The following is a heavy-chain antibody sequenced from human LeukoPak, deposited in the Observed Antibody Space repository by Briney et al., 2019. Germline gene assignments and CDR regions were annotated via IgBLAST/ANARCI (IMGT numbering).Heavy chain of an antibody. CDR3: ARIGGIGGDYFDY. V-gene: IGHV4-34*01. CDR2: INHSGST. Sequence: SETLSLTCAVYGGSFSGYYWSWIRQPPGKGLEWIGEINHSGSTNYNPSLKSRVTISVDTSKNQFSLKLSSVTAADTAVYYCARIGGIGGDYFDYWGQGTLVTVSS. J-gene: IGHJ4*02. D-gene: IGHD1-26*01. CDR1: GGSFSGYY.